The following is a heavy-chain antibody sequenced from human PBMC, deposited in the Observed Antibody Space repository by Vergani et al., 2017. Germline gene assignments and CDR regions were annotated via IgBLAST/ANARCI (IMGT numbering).Heavy chain of an antibody. V-gene: IGHV3-11*06. CDR1: GFTFSDYY. Sequence: QVQLVESGGGLVKPGGSLRLSCAASGFTFSDYYMSWIRQAPGKGLEWVSYISSSSSYTNYADSVEGRFTISRDNAKNSLYLQMNSLRAEDTAVYYCARAQYSSSWTRTAPYYFDYWGQGTLVTVSS. J-gene: IGHJ4*02. D-gene: IGHD6-13*01. CDR3: ARAQYSSSWTRTAPYYFDY. CDR2: ISSSSSYT.